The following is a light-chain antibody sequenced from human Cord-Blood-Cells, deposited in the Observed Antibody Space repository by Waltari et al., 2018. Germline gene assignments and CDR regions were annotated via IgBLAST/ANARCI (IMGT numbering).Light chain of an antibody. CDR3: QQSYSTPLT. V-gene: IGKV1-39*01. Sequence: DIQMTQFPSSLSASVGDRVTITCRASQSTSSYLTWYQQKPWRAPKHLIYAASSLQMGVPSRFSGSGSVTDFTLTINSLQPEDFATYYCQQSYSTPLTFCGGTKVEIK. J-gene: IGKJ4*01. CDR1: QSTSSY. CDR2: AAS.